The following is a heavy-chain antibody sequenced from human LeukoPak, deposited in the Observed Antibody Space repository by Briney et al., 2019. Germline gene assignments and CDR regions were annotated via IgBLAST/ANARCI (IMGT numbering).Heavy chain of an antibody. CDR3: ARFGSSWYNAFDI. CDR2: INHSGST. Sequence: TSETLSLTCAVYGGSFSGYYWSWIRQPPGKGLEWIGEINHSGSTNYNPSLKSRVTISVDTSKNQFSLKLSSVTAADTAVYYCARFGSSWYNAFDIWGQGTLVTVSS. D-gene: IGHD6-13*01. J-gene: IGHJ4*02. V-gene: IGHV4-34*01. CDR1: GGSFSGYY.